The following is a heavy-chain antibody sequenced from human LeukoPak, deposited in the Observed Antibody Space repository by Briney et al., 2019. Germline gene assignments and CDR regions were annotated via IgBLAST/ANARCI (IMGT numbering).Heavy chain of an antibody. J-gene: IGHJ4*02. Sequence: SETLSLTCAVYGGPFSGYYWSWIRQPPGKGLEWIGEINHSGSTNYNPSLKSRVTISVDTSKNQFSLKLSSVTAADTAVYYCARGAIFGVVLFDYWGQGTLVTVSS. V-gene: IGHV4-34*01. D-gene: IGHD3-3*01. CDR1: GGPFSGYY. CDR2: INHSGST. CDR3: ARGAIFGVVLFDY.